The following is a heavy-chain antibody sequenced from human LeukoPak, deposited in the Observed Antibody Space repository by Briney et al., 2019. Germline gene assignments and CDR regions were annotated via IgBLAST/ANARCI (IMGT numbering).Heavy chain of an antibody. V-gene: IGHV3-23*01. Sequence: GGSLRLSCVASGFTFSSYAMSWVRQAPGKGLEWVSVISGTGGSTYYADSVKGRFTISRDNSKNTLYLQMNSLRAEDTAVYYCARERLRGLDYWGQGTLVTVSS. J-gene: IGHJ4*02. CDR1: GFTFSSYA. CDR3: ARERLRGLDY. D-gene: IGHD2-15*01. CDR2: ISGTGGST.